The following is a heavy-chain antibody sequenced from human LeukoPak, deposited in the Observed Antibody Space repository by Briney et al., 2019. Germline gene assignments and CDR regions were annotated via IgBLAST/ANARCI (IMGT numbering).Heavy chain of an antibody. Sequence: GGSLRLSCATSGFSFSSTSLNWVRQAPGKGLQYVSSIDTSSYTYYADSVKGRFTISRDNAKNSLYLQMNSLRAEDTAVYYCATSSSGWYIGMDVWGKGTTVTVSS. D-gene: IGHD6-19*01. V-gene: IGHV3-21*04. CDR3: ATSSSGWYIGMDV. CDR1: GFSFSSTS. J-gene: IGHJ6*04. CDR2: IDTSSYT.